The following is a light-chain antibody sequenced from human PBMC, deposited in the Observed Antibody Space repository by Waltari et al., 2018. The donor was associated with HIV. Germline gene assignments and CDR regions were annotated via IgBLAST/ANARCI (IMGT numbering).Light chain of an antibody. CDR3: LQDYFYPLT. Sequence: AIQMTQSPSSLSASVGDRVTITCRASRDIRRDADWYQQKPGKAPQLMVFAASNVQTGLPSRFRGSRSGTEFTLTISDLQPQDFATYYCLQDYFYPLTFGGGTKVEIK. CDR1: RDIRRD. CDR2: AAS. V-gene: IGKV1-6*01. J-gene: IGKJ4*01.